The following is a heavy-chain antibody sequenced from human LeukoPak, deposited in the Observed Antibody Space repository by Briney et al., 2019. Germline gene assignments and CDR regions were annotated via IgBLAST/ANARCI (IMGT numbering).Heavy chain of an antibody. J-gene: IGHJ2*01. CDR2: ISTYNGDT. V-gene: IGHV1-18*01. Sequence: ASVKVSCKASGFTFTRYAISWVRQAPGQGLEWMGWISTYNGDTKYAQKFQGRVTMTTDSSTSTVYMELSSLRSEDTAVYYCARLHDYYWYFDLWGRGTLVTVSS. CDR1: GFTFTRYA. D-gene: IGHD5-12*01. CDR3: ARLHDYYWYFDL.